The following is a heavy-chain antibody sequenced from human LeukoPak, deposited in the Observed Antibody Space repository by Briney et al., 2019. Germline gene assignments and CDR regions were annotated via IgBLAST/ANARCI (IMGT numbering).Heavy chain of an antibody. D-gene: IGHD3-3*01. CDR1: GLTFSSYD. Sequence: QSGGSLRLSCAASGLTFSSYDMHWVRQAPGKGLEWVSAISGSGGSTYYADSVKGRFTISRDNSKNTLYLQMNSLRAEDTAVYYCAKLGRFLEWTYGMDVWGQGTTVTVSS. CDR2: ISGSGGST. CDR3: AKLGRFLEWTYGMDV. V-gene: IGHV3-23*01. J-gene: IGHJ6*02.